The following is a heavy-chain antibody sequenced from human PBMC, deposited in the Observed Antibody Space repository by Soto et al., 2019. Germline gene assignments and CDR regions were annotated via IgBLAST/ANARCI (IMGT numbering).Heavy chain of an antibody. Sequence: SQTLSLTCAISVDSVSSNSAAWNWIRQSPSRGLEWLGRTYYRSKWYNDYAVSVKSRITINPDTSKNQFSLQLNSVTPEDTAVYYCAREWFGELFSWYLNWFHPWGQGTLVTVS. J-gene: IGHJ5*02. CDR3: AREWFGELFSWYLNWFHP. D-gene: IGHD3-10*01. CDR2: TYYRSKWYN. V-gene: IGHV6-1*01. CDR1: VDSVSSNSAA.